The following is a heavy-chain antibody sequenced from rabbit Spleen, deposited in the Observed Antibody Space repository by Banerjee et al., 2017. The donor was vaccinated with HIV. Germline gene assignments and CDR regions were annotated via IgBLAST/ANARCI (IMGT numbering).Heavy chain of an antibody. D-gene: IGHD8-1*01. V-gene: IGHV1S40*01. CDR2: IGAGSSGTT. Sequence: QSLEESGGGLVQPEGSLALTCKASGFSFSSSDYICWVRQAPGKGLEWIGCIGAGSSGTTYSATWAKGRFTCSKTSSTTVTLQMTSLTVADTATYFCARDTGSSFSSYGMDLWGPGTLVTVS. CDR1: GFSFSSSDY. CDR3: ARDTGSSFSSYGMDL. J-gene: IGHJ6*01.